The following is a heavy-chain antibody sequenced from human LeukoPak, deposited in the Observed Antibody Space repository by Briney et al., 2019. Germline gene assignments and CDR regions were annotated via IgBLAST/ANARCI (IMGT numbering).Heavy chain of an antibody. CDR3: ARALGSPLDY. CDR1: GFTFTSFW. J-gene: IGHJ4*02. D-gene: IGHD1-26*01. CDR2: VNSDGSNT. Sequence: QPGESLRLSCAASGFTFTSFWMHWVRQAPGTGLVWVSRVNSDGSNTAFADSVKGRFTISRDNAKNTVYLQMNSLRAEDTAVYYCARALGSPLDYWGQGTLVTVSS. V-gene: IGHV3-74*01.